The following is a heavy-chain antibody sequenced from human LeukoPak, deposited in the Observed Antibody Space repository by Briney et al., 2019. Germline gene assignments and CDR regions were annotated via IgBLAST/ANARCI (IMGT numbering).Heavy chain of an antibody. CDR2: ISSSSSTI. V-gene: IGHV3-48*04. CDR3: ARGVGYFDY. D-gene: IGHD3-3*01. CDR1: GFTFSSYS. Sequence: QAGGSLRLSCAASGFTFSSYSMNWVRQAPGKGLEWVSYISSSSSTIYYADSVKGRFTISRDNAKNSLYLQMNSLRAEDTAVYYCARGVGYFDYGGQGTLATVSS. J-gene: IGHJ4*02.